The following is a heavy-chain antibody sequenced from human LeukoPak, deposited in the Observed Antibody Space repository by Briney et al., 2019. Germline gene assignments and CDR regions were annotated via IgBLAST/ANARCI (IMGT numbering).Heavy chain of an antibody. CDR2: ISSSGSYT. CDR3: ARQIGGDSYGVFDY. CDR1: GGSISSYY. D-gene: IGHD5-18*01. Sequence: LSLTCSVSGGSISSYYMSWIRQAPGKGLEWVSYISSSGSYTNYADSVQGRFTISRDNAKNSLFLQMNSLRAEDTAVYYCARQIGGDSYGVFDYWGQGTLVTVSS. V-gene: IGHV3-11*03. J-gene: IGHJ4*02.